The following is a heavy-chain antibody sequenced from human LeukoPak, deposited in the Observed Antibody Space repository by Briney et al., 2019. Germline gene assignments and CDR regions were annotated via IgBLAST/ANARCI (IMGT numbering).Heavy chain of an antibody. V-gene: IGHV3-33*01. CDR3: ARGGRFLEWQYMDV. D-gene: IGHD3-3*01. J-gene: IGHJ6*03. CDR1: GFTFSSYG. Sequence: GRSLRLSCTASGFTFSSYGMHWVRQAPGKGLEWVAAIWYDGSNKYYADSVKGRFTISRDNSKNTLYLQMNSLRAEDTAVYCCARGGRFLEWQYMDVWGKGTTVTVSS. CDR2: IWYDGSNK.